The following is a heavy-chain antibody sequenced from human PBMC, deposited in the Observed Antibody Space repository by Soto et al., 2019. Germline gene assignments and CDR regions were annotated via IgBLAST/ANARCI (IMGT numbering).Heavy chain of an antibody. CDR2: INHSGST. V-gene: IGHV4-34*01. CDR1: GGSFSGYY. Sequence: NPSETLSLTCAVYGGSFSGYYWSWIRQPPGKGLEWIGEINHSGSTNYNPSLKSRVTISVDTSKNQFSLKLSSVTAADTAVYYCARAQLGITDGFDYWGQGTLVTVSS. J-gene: IGHJ4*02. D-gene: IGHD7-27*01. CDR3: ARAQLGITDGFDY.